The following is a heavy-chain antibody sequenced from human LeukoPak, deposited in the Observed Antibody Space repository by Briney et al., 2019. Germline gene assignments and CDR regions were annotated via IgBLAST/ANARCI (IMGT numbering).Heavy chain of an antibody. J-gene: IGHJ4*02. Sequence: GASVTVSCKASGGTFSSYAISWVRQAPGQGLEWMGGIIPIFGTANYAQKFQGRVTITADESTSTAYMELSSLRSEDTAVYYCARVVDCSGGSCYFLFDYWGQGTLVTVSS. CDR3: ARVVDCSGGSCYFLFDY. V-gene: IGHV1-69*13. D-gene: IGHD2-15*01. CDR1: GGTFSSYA. CDR2: IIPIFGTA.